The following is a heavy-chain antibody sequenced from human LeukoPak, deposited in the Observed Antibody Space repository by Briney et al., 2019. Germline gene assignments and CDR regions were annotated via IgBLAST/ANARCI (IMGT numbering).Heavy chain of an antibody. J-gene: IGHJ6*02. Sequence: PGGSMRLSCAASGFTFSSYAMHWVRQAPGKGLEWVAVISYDGSNKYYADSVKGRFTISRDNSKNTLYLQMNSLRADDTAVYYCATLEITIFGVVPPGMDVWGQGTTVTVSS. CDR1: GFTFSSYA. V-gene: IGHV3-30-3*01. CDR2: ISYDGSNK. CDR3: ATLEITIFGVVPPGMDV. D-gene: IGHD3-3*01.